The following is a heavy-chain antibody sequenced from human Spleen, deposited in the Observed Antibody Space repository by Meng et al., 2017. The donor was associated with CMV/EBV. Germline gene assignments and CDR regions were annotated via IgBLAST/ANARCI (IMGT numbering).Heavy chain of an antibody. Sequence: GGSLRLSCAASGFTFDDYAMHWVRQAPGKGLEWVSGINGNGGSTDYADSVKGRFTISRDNAKNSLYLQVNSLRAEDTALYYCARVLSGAMDYWGQGTLVTVSS. J-gene: IGHJ4*02. CDR1: GFTFDDYA. V-gene: IGHV3-20*04. D-gene: IGHD7-27*01. CDR2: INGNGGST. CDR3: ARVLSGAMDY.